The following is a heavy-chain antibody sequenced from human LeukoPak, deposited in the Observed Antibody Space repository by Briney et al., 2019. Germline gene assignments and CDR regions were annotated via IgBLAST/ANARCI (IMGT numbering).Heavy chain of an antibody. CDR3: ARTTGYSSGWYGENWFDP. Sequence: PSETLSLTCTVSGGSISSSSYYWGWIRQPPGKGLEWIGSIYYSGSTYYKPSLKSRVTISVDTSKNQFSLKLSSVTAADTAVYYCARTTGYSSGWYGENWFDPWGQGTLVTVSS. CDR1: GGSISSSSYY. D-gene: IGHD6-19*01. J-gene: IGHJ5*02. CDR2: IYYSGST. V-gene: IGHV4-39*01.